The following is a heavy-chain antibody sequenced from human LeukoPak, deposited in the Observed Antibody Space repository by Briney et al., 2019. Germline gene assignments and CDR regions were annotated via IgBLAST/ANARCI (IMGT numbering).Heavy chain of an antibody. Sequence: GGSLRLSCAASGFTFSSYAMSWVRQAPGKGLEWVSAISGSGGSTYYADSVRGRFTISRDNSKNTLYLQMNSLRAEDTAVYYCAKDRVMTGSSSPPRYFDYWGQGTLVTVSS. CDR3: AKDRVMTGSSSPPRYFDY. D-gene: IGHD2-15*01. CDR1: GFTFSSYA. J-gene: IGHJ4*02. CDR2: ISGSGGST. V-gene: IGHV3-23*01.